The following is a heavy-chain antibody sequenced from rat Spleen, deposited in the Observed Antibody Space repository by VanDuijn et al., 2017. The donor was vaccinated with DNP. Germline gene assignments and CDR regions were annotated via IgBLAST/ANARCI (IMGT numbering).Heavy chain of an antibody. CDR1: GFTFISYD. Sequence: EVQLVESGGGLVQPGRSMKLSCAASGFTFISYDMAWVRQAPEKGLEWVATITYDGRTTYYRDSVKGRFTISRDNAKSTLYLQMDSPRSEDTATYYRTTTRVSSYFDYWGQGVMVTVSS. CDR3: TTTRVSSYFDY. J-gene: IGHJ2*01. V-gene: IGHV5-7*01. D-gene: IGHD1-4*01. CDR2: ITYDGRTT.